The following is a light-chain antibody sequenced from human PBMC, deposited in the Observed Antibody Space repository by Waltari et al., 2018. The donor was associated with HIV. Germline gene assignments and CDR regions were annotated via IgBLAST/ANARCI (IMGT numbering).Light chain of an antibody. CDR3: VLYMGSGIWV. Sequence: QTVVTQEPSFSVSPGGTVTLTWGLSSGPVSTTYYTSRYQQTPGQAPRTLIYSTNPRSSGVPDRFSGSILGNRAALTITGAQADDESDYYCVLYMGSGIWVFGGGTKLTVL. V-gene: IGLV8-61*01. J-gene: IGLJ3*02. CDR2: STN. CDR1: SGPVSTTYY.